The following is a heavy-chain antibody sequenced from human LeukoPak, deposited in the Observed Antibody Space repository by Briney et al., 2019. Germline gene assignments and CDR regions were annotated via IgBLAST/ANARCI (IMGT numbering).Heavy chain of an antibody. J-gene: IGHJ4*02. V-gene: IGHV3-21*01. CDR2: IDAGGSSYI. Sequence: GGSLRLSCAVSGFTFSDYSMSRVRQAPGKGLEWVSSIDAGGSSYIYYADSVRGRFTVSRDNAQNPLYLQMTSLRAEDTAVYYCARGGQSLQRLELLDYWGQGTLVTVSS. CDR3: ARGGQSLQRLELLDY. D-gene: IGHD1-26*01. CDR1: GFTFSDYS.